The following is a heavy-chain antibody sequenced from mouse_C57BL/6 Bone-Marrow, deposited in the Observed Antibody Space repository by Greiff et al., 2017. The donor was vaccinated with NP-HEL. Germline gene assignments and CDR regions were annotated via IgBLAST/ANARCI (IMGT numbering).Heavy chain of an antibody. J-gene: IGHJ4*01. Sequence: EVQVVESGGGLVQPKGSLKLSCAASGFSFNTYAMNWVRQAPGKGLEWVARIRSKSNNYATYYADSVKDRFTIARDDSESMLYLQMNNLKTEDTAMYYCVRHRIEYAMDYWGQGTSVTVSS. V-gene: IGHV10-1*01. CDR2: IRSKSNNYAT. D-gene: IGHD2-12*01. CDR1: GFSFNTYA. CDR3: VRHRIEYAMDY.